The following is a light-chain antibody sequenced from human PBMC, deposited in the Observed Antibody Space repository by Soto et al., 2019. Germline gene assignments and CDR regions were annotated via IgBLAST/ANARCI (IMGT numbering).Light chain of an antibody. Sequence: DIQMTQSPPSLSASVGDRITITCRASQSIASYLNWYQQKPGKAPKLLIYAASSLQSGVPSRFSGSGSGPDFTLTISSLQPEDFAAYYCQQSYSIPYTFGQGTKLEIK. CDR1: QSIASY. J-gene: IGKJ2*01. CDR2: AAS. CDR3: QQSYSIPYT. V-gene: IGKV1-39*01.